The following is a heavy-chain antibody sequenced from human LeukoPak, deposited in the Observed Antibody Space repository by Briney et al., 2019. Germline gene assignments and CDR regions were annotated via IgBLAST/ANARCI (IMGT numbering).Heavy chain of an antibody. Sequence: GGSLRLSCAASGFTFRNAWMSWVRQAPGKGLEWVGRIKSKTDGGATDYAAPVKGRFTISRDDSKNTLYLQMNSLKTEDTAVYYCTTDSGRRITMVRGVKGDYWGQGTLVTVSS. V-gene: IGHV3-15*01. CDR3: TTDSGRRITMVRGVKGDY. J-gene: IGHJ4*02. CDR1: GFTFRNAW. CDR2: IKSKTDGGAT. D-gene: IGHD3-10*01.